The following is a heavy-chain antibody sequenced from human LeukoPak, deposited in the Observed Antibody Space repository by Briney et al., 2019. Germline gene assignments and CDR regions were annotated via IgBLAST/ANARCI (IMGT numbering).Heavy chain of an antibody. CDR2: IKQDGSEK. CDR1: GFTFSSYW. CDR3: ARGYCSSTSCCHFDY. V-gene: IGHV3-7*04. Sequence: PGGSLRLSCAASGFTFSSYWMSWVRRAPGKGLEWVANIKQDGSEKYYVDSVKGRFTISRDNAKNSLYLQMNSLRAEDTAVYYCARGYCSSTSCCHFDYWGQGTLVTVSS. D-gene: IGHD2-2*01. J-gene: IGHJ4*02.